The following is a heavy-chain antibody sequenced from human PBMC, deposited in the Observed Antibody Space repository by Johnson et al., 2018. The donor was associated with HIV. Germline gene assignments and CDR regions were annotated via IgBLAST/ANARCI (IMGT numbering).Heavy chain of an antibody. Sequence: QVQLVESGGGLVKPGGSLRLSCAASGFTFSDYYMSWIRQAPGRGLEWVSYISSSGSTIYYADSVKGRFPIPRDNAQTHLYLQMNSLPSADPAVYFSAKDLVGYKTDEWGTDYYEFWNSYPVQDPRVVVGTFDIWGHGTMVTVSS. CDR3: AKDLVGYKTDEWGTDYYEFWNSYPVQDPRVVVGTFDI. CDR2: ISSSGSTI. V-gene: IGHV3-11*04. CDR1: GFTFSDYY. J-gene: IGHJ3*02. D-gene: IGHD3-3*01.